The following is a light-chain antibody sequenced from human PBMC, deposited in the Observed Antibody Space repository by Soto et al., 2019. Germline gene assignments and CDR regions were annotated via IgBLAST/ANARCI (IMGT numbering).Light chain of an antibody. CDR3: AAWDGSLNGWV. CDR2: SND. V-gene: IGLV1-44*01. J-gene: IGLJ2*01. CDR1: SSNIGSNT. Sequence: QSVLTQAPSASGTPGQRVPISCSGSSSNIGSNTVSWYQQVPGTAPKLLIYSNDQRPSGVPDRFSGSKSGTSASLAIGGLQSEDEADYYCAAWDGSLNGWVFGGGTKLTVL.